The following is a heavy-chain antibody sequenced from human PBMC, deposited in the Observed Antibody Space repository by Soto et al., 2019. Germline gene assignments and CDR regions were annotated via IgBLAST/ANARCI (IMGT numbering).Heavy chain of an antibody. D-gene: IGHD4-17*01. J-gene: IGHJ1*01. CDR2: ISGSGGST. Sequence: HPGGSLRLSCAASGFTFSSYAMSWVRQAPGKGLEWVSAISGSGGSTYYADSVKGRFTTSRDNSKNTLYLQMNSLRAEDTAVYYCAFGRGVTTFRLLIDEVATDTDFQHWGQGTLVTVSS. CDR3: AFGRGVTTFRLLIDEVATDTDFQH. V-gene: IGHV3-23*01. CDR1: GFTFSSYA.